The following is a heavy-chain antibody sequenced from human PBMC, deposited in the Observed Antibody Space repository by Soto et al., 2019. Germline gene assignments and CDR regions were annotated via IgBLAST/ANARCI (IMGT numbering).Heavy chain of an antibody. V-gene: IGHV4-31*03. CDR3: ARGNYGDYRHGLDY. Sequence: SETLSLTCTVSGGSISSGSYYWSWIRQHPGKGLEWIGYISYSGSASYNPSLQSRVTISVDTSKNQFSLKLSSVTAADTAVYYCARGNYGDYRHGLDYWGQGTLVTVSS. CDR2: ISYSGSA. J-gene: IGHJ4*02. D-gene: IGHD4-17*01. CDR1: GGSISSGSYY.